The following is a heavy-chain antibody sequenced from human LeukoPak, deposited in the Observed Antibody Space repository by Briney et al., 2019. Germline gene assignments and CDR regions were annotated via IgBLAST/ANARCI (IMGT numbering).Heavy chain of an antibody. CDR1: GGSIRGSTYY. D-gene: IGHD2-2*01. CDR2: VYFNGNT. V-gene: IGHV4-39*07. CDR3: ARYGLLGLSEINAFDI. Sequence: SETLSLTCSVSGGSIRGSTYYWGWIRQPPGKGLEWIGSVYFNGNTYYNPSLKSRVTISVDRSKNQFSLNLNSVTAADTAVYYCARYGLLGLSEINAFDIWGQGTMVTVSS. J-gene: IGHJ3*02.